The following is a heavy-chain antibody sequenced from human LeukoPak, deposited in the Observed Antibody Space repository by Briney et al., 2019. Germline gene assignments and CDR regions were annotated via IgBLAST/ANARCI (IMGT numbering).Heavy chain of an antibody. J-gene: IGHJ3*01. D-gene: IGHD3-22*01. V-gene: IGHV3-30-3*01. CDR3: ARELRYDNSDSGAF. CDR1: GFTFSSYA. CDR2: ISHDDSNK. Sequence: GGSLRLSCAASGFTFSSYALHWVRQAPGKGLEWVAVISHDDSNKYYADSVKGRFTISRDNSKNTLYLQMNSLRAEDTAVYYCARELRYDNSDSGAFWGQGTVVTVSS.